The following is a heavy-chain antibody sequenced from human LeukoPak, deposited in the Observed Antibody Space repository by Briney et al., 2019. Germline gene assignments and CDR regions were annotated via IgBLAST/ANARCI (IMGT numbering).Heavy chain of an antibody. CDR2: IYPGDSDT. Sequence: GESLKISCKGSGYSFTSYWIGWVRQMPGKGLEWMGIIYPGDSDTRYSPSFQGQVTISADKSISTAYLQWSSLKASDTAMYYCVRGYYDFWSGDSAYYYYMDVWGKGTTVTVSS. CDR1: GYSFTSYW. J-gene: IGHJ6*03. V-gene: IGHV5-51*01. D-gene: IGHD3-3*01. CDR3: VRGYYDFWSGDSAYYYYMDV.